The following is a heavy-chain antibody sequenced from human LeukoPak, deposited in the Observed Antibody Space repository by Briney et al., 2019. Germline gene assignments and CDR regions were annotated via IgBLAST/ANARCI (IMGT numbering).Heavy chain of an antibody. Sequence: SETLSLTCTVSGGSISSYYWSWIRQPPGKGLEWIGYIYYSGSTNYNPSLKSRVTISVDTSKNQFSLKLSSATAADTAVYYCARGSYRYGLDYWGQGTLVTVSS. CDR3: ARGSYRYGLDY. CDR2: IYYSGST. CDR1: GGSISSYY. V-gene: IGHV4-59*01. D-gene: IGHD3-16*02. J-gene: IGHJ4*02.